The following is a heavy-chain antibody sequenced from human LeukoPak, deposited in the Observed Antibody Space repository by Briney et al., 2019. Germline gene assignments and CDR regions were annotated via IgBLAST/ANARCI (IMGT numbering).Heavy chain of an antibody. J-gene: IGHJ3*02. CDR2: IYTSGST. V-gene: IGHV4-4*07. CDR1: GGSISSYY. D-gene: IGHD2-2*02. CDR3: AREGGYCSSTSCYREAFDI. Sequence: SETLSLTCTVSGGSISSYYWSWIRQPAGKGLEWIGRIYTSGSTNYNPSLKSRVTMSVDTSKNQFSLKLSSVTAADTAVYYCAREGGYCSSTSCYREAFDIWGQGTMVTVSS.